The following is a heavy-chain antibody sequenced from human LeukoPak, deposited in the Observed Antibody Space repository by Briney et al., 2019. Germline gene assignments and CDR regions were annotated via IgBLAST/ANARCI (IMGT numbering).Heavy chain of an antibody. CDR3: ARKGYDFWSGYSHRPFDY. Sequence: GGSLRLSCAASGFTFNNYAMTWVRQAPGKGLEWVSTISDSISGGSTYYADSVKGRFTISRDNSKNTLYLQMNILRAEDTAVYYCARKGYDFWSGYSHRPFDYWGQGTLVTVSS. V-gene: IGHV3-23*01. D-gene: IGHD3-3*01. CDR2: ISDSISGGST. J-gene: IGHJ4*02. CDR1: GFTFNNYA.